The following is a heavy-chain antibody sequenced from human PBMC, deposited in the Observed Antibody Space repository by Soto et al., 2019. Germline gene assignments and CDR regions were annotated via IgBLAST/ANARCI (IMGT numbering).Heavy chain of an antibody. CDR2: IIPIVGTG. V-gene: IGHV1-69*13. CDR3: AIELRAARRHVMYV. J-gene: IGHJ6*02. Sequence: SVKVSCKASGGSFSGSAISWVRPAPGQGLEWMGGIIPIVGTGNYAQNFQGRVTITADESTSTAYMELSSLRSEDTAMYYCAIELRAARRHVMYVWGQGSTVPVSS. CDR1: GGSFSGSA. D-gene: IGHD6-6*01.